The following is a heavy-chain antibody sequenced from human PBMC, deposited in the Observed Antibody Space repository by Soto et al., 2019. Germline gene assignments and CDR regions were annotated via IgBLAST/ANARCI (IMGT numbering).Heavy chain of an antibody. D-gene: IGHD5-12*01. Sequence: QVQLQESGPGLVKPSQTLSLTCTVSGGSISSGGYYWSWIRQHPGKGLEWIGTIYYSGSTYYNPSLTSRVTISADTAKDHFSLKQSSVTAADRAVEYWASAVARLWCDPWCQGTLVTVGS. CDR1: GGSISSGGYY. J-gene: IGHJ5*02. V-gene: IGHV4-31*03. CDR3: ASAVARLWCDP. CDR2: IYYSGST.